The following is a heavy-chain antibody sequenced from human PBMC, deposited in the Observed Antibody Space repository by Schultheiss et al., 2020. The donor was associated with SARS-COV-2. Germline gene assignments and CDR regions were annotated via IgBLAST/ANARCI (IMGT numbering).Heavy chain of an antibody. CDR3: ASGYYYDSSGYYVAPIGYYYVLEV. CDR2: ISAYNGNT. Sequence: ASVKVSCKASGYTFTSYGISWVRQAPGQGLEWMGWISAYNGNTNYAQKLQGRVTMTTDTSTSTAYMELRSLRSDDTAVYYCASGYYYDSSGYYVAPIGYYYVLEVWGQGTTVTVSS. V-gene: IGHV1-18*01. J-gene: IGHJ6*02. D-gene: IGHD3-22*01. CDR1: GYTFTSYG.